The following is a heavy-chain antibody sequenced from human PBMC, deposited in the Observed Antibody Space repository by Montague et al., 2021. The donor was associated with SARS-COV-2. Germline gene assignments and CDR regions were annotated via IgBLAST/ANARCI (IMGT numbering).Heavy chain of an antibody. CDR2: IDYSGST. CDR3: ARVGRQQLVRLSGMDV. J-gene: IGHJ6*02. D-gene: IGHD6-13*01. Sequence: SETLSLTCTLAGGSISSSSYDWGWIRQPPGKGLEWIGSIDYSGSTYYXPSLKSRVTISVDTSKNQFSLKLSSVTAADTAVYYCARVGRQQLVRLSGMDVWGQGTTVTVSS. CDR1: GGSISSSSYD. V-gene: IGHV4-39*07.